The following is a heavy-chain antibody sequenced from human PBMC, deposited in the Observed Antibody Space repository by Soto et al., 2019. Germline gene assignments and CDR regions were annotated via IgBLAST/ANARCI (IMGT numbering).Heavy chain of an antibody. CDR1: GFTFSSYE. Sequence: EVQLVESGGGLVQPGGSLRLSCAASGFTFSSYEMNWVRQAPGKGLEWVSYISSSGSTIYYADSVKGRFTISRDNAKKSLYLQMNSLRAEDTAVYYCARTRRGLVGYFDYWGQGTLVTVSS. D-gene: IGHD4-17*01. J-gene: IGHJ4*02. CDR3: ARTRRGLVGYFDY. CDR2: ISSSGSTI. V-gene: IGHV3-48*03.